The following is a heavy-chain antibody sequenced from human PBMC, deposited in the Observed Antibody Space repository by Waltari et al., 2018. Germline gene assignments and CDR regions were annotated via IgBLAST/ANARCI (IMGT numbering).Heavy chain of an antibody. CDR2: ISGSGGRT. CDR3: AKNYGSGSVYFDY. CDR1: GFTFSSYA. J-gene: IGHJ4*02. Sequence: EVQLLESGGGLVQPGGSLRLSCAASGFTFSSYAMTWVRQAPGKGLEWVSAISGSGGRTYYADSVKGRFTISRDNSKNTLYLQMNSLRAEDTAVYYCAKNYGSGSVYFDYWGQGTLVTVSS. D-gene: IGHD3-10*01. V-gene: IGHV3-23*01.